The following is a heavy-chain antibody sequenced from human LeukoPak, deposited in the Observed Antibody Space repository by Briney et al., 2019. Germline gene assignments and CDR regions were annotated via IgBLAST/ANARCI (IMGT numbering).Heavy chain of an antibody. J-gene: IGHJ5*02. CDR3: ARHCGDYDFWSGYPNWFDP. D-gene: IGHD3-3*01. V-gene: IGHV4-39*01. CDR1: GGSISSSRYY. Sequence: SETLSLTCTVSGGSISSSRYYWGWIRQPPGKGLEWIGSIYYSGSTYYNPSLKSRVTISVDTYKNQFSLKLSSVTAADTAVYYCARHCGDYDFWSGYPNWFDPWGQGTLVTVSS. CDR2: IYYSGST.